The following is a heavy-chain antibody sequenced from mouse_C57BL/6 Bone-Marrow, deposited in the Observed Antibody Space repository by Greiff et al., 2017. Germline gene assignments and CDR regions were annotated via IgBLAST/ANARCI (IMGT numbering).Heavy chain of an antibody. J-gene: IGHJ4*01. V-gene: IGHV14-4*01. Sequence: VQLQQSGAELVRPGASVKLSCTASGFNIKDDYMHWVKQRPEQGLEWIGWIDPENGDTEYASKFQGKATITADTSSNTAYLQLRSLTSEDTAVYYCTKAYYSNFPYAMDYWGQGTSVTVSS. CDR1: GFNIKDDY. D-gene: IGHD2-5*01. CDR2: IDPENGDT. CDR3: TKAYYSNFPYAMDY.